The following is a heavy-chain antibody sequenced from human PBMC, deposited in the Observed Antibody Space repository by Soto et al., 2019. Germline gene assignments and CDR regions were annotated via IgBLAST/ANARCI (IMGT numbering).Heavy chain of an antibody. J-gene: IGHJ5*02. CDR1: GGSFSGYY. CDR3: ARARAVAGMDWFDP. CDR2: INHSGRT. D-gene: IGHD6-19*01. Sequence: PSETLSLTCAVYGGSFSGYYWSWIRQPPGKGLEWIGEINHSGRTNYNPSLKSRVTISVDTSKNQFSLKLSSVTAADTAVYYCARARAVAGMDWFDPWGQGTLVTVSS. V-gene: IGHV4-34*01.